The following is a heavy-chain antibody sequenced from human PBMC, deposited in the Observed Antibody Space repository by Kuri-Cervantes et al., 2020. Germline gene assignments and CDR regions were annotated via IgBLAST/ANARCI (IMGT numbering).Heavy chain of an antibody. CDR1: GYTITRYG. D-gene: IGHD3-10*01. V-gene: IGHV1-18*04. J-gene: IGHJ6*02. CDR3: ASRTYYYGSGSSYGMDV. CDR2: ISGYNGNT. Sequence: ASVKVSCKAYGYTITRYGISWVRQAPGQGLEWMGWISGYNGNTKYAQKFQGRVTMTIDTSTSTAYMELRSLRPDDTAVYYCASRTYYYGSGSSYGMDVWGQGTTVTVSS.